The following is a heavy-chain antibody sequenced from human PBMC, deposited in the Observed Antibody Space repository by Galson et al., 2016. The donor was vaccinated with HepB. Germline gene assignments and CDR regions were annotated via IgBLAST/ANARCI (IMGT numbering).Heavy chain of an antibody. CDR2: ISSYGRDT. CDR3: ERDLHDDVWGTSRLIFYGVDV. Sequence: SLRLSCAASGFSLTNYAMTWVRQAPGKGLEWVSGISSYGRDTYYTDSVKGRFIISRDTSTNTLSLQMNSLRGEDTAVYYCERDLHDDVWGTSRLIFYGVDVGGQGTTVIVSS. D-gene: IGHD3-16*02. J-gene: IGHJ6*02. CDR1: GFSLTNYA. V-gene: IGHV3-23*01.